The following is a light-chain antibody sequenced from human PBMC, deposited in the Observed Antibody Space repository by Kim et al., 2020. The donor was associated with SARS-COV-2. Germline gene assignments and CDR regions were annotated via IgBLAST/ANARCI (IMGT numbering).Light chain of an antibody. CDR1: QNVSSS. CDR3: QHYNNWPPIT. CDR2: GTS. Sequence: EIVMTQSPATLSVSPGERATLSCRASQNVSSSLDWYQQKPGKAPRLLLYGTSTRATGVPARFSGSGSGTEFTLTISSLQSEDFAVYYCQHYNNWPPITFGQGTRLEIK. V-gene: IGKV3-15*01. J-gene: IGKJ5*01.